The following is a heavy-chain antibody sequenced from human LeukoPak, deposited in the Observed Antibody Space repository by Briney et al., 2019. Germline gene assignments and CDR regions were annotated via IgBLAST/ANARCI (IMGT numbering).Heavy chain of an antibody. CDR3: AKAGIINISWNWFDP. Sequence: GGSPRLSCAVSGFTVTNNYMSWVRQAPGKGLEWVSIIYPGGGTYYADSVKGRFTISRDNSKNTLYLQMNSLRVEDTAVYYCAKAGIINISWNWFDPRGQGTLVTVSS. CDR1: GFTVTNNY. J-gene: IGHJ5*02. CDR2: IYPGGGT. V-gene: IGHV3-53*01. D-gene: IGHD6-13*01.